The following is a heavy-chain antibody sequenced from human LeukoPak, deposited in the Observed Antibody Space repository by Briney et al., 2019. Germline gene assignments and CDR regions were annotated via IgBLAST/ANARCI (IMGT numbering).Heavy chain of an antibody. V-gene: IGHV3-30*02. Sequence: PGGSPRLSCAASGFTFDSYGMHWVRQAPGKGLEWVAFIRYDGSINYYADSVKGRFTISRDNSKNTLYLLMNSLRAEDTAVYYCAKDEEYQLLTNFFDYWGQGTLVTVSS. D-gene: IGHD2-21*01. CDR3: AKDEEYQLLTNFFDY. CDR1: GFTFDSYG. CDR2: IRYDGSIN. J-gene: IGHJ4*02.